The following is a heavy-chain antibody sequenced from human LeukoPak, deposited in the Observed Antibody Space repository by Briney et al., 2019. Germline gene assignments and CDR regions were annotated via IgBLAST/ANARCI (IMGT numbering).Heavy chain of an antibody. V-gene: IGHV3-23*01. Sequence: PGASLRLSCAASVYTFSSYAVSWVPQAPGKGLEWVSPISGSGGSTYYAHCVKGRFTISRDNSKNTLYLQMNSLRAEDTAVYYCAKEVHSEAEDWFDPWGQGTLVTVSS. CDR1: VYTFSSYA. J-gene: IGHJ5*02. CDR3: AKEVHSEAEDWFDP. D-gene: IGHD2-15*01. CDR2: ISGSGGST.